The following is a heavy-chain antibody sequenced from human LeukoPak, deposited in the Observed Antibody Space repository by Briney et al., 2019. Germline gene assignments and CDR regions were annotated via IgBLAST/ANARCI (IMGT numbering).Heavy chain of an antibody. CDR3: ARGLTGMMDSDY. CDR2: INGYNGKT. V-gene: IGHV1-18*01. CDR1: GYTFGNFG. D-gene: IGHD7-27*01. J-gene: IGHJ4*02. Sequence: ASVKVSCEAAGYTFGNFGISWVRQAPGQGLEWMGWINGYNGKTNYAEKLQGRISMTTDTSTSTAYMELRSLRSDDTAVYYCARGLTGMMDSDYWGQGTLVTVSS.